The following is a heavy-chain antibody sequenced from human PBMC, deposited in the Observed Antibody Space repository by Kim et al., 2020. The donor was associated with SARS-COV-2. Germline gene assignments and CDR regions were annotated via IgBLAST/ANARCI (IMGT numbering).Heavy chain of an antibody. J-gene: IGHJ4*02. CDR2: SA. D-gene: IGHD1-1*01. V-gene: IGHV3-23*01. CDR3: ASQGTGNFDY. Sequence: SAYYDDSVKGRFTITRDNTKITLYLQVNSLGAEDTAVYYCASQGTGNFDYWGQGTLVTVSS.